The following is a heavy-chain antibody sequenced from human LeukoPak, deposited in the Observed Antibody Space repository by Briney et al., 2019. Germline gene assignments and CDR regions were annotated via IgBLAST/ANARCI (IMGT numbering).Heavy chain of an antibody. J-gene: IGHJ4*02. CDR3: ARDLIRGPAWSDY. CDR1: GFTFSSYW. V-gene: IGHV3-7*01. Sequence: TGGSLRLSCAASGFTFSSYWMSWVRQAPGKGLEWVANIKQDGSEKYYVDSVKGRFTISRDNAKNSLYLQMNSLRAEDTAVYYCARDLIRGPAWSDYWGQGTLVTVSS. D-gene: IGHD3-10*01. CDR2: IKQDGSEK.